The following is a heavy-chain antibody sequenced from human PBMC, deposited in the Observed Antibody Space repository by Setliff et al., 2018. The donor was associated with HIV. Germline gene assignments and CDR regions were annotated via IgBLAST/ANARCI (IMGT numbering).Heavy chain of an antibody. Sequence: PGGSLRLSCAASGFTFSSYWMSWVRQAPGKGLEWVANIKQGGSEKYYVDSVKGRFTISRDNAKNSLYLQMNSLRAEDTAVYYCASHFGYCSSTSCEGYWGQGALVTVSS. J-gene: IGHJ4*02. CDR3: ASHFGYCSSTSCEGY. D-gene: IGHD2-2*01. CDR1: GFTFSSYW. CDR2: IKQGGSEK. V-gene: IGHV3-7*05.